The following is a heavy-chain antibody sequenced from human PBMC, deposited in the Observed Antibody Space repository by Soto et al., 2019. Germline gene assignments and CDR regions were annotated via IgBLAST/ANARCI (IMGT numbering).Heavy chain of an antibody. V-gene: IGHV1-69*01. J-gene: IGHJ3*01. D-gene: IGHD3-22*01. CDR2: IIAILGKA. Sequence: QVQLVQSGAEVKKPGSSVKVSCKASGGTFSSYAISWVRQAPGQGLEWMGGIIAILGKANYAEKFQGRVKITGDESTSTAYMELSSLRSEDTVVYYCARERGGAIIVGVTGTFEVGGQGTLVTVSS. CDR3: ARERGGAIIVGVTGTFEV. CDR1: GGTFSSYA.